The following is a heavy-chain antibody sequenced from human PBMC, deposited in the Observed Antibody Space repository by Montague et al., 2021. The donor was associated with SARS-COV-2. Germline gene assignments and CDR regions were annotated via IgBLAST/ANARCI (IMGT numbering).Heavy chain of an antibody. CDR2: IYGSGST. J-gene: IGHJ5*02. Sequence: SETLSLTCSVSGGPISSYYLSWIRQPAGKGLEWIGRIYGSGSTNYNSSLKSRVTLSVDSSKNQFSLRLTSVTAADAAVYYCAGAEAATGTPDDPWGQGILVTVSS. CDR1: GGPISSYY. V-gene: IGHV4-4*07. D-gene: IGHD6-25*01. CDR3: AGAEAATGTPDDP.